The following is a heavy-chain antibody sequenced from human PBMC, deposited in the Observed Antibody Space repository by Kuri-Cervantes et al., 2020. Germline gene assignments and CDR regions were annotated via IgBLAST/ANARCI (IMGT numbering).Heavy chain of an antibody. CDR2: IYPGDSDT. D-gene: IGHD3-10*01. CDR3: ARHRWGFGELSLDY. J-gene: IGHJ4*02. Sequence: GESLKISCKGSGYSFTTYWIAWLRQMPGKGLEWMGIIYPGDSDTRYSPSFQGQVTISADKSISTAYLQWSSLKASDTAMYYCARHRWGFGELSLDYWGQGTLVTVSS. V-gene: IGHV5-51*01. CDR1: GYSFTTYW.